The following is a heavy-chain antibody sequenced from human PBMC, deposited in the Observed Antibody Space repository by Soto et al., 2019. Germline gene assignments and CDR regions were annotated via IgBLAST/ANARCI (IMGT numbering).Heavy chain of an antibody. CDR3: ARQVYSDYLGGNWFDP. CDR2: ISHDGHA. CDR1: DDSISDSRYY. Sequence: KTSETLSLTCSVLDDSISDSRYYWGWIRQSPEKGLEWIGSISHDGHAYYNPPLKSRVTLFADTSRNQFSLKMKSVTVADTALYFCARQVYSDYLGGNWFDPWGQGAPVTVSS. J-gene: IGHJ5*02. D-gene: IGHD4-17*01. V-gene: IGHV4-39*01.